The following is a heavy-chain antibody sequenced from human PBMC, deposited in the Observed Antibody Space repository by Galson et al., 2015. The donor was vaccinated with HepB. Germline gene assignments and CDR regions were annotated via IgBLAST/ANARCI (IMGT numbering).Heavy chain of an antibody. CDR1: GYTFTSYD. CDR2: MNPKTSNT. J-gene: IGHJ6*03. CDR3: ARARRGGDSTSSVQNHFYYYMDV. D-gene: IGHD2/OR15-2a*01. V-gene: IGHV1-8*01. Sequence: SVKVSCKASGYTFTSYDINWVRQATGQGLEWMGWMNPKTSNTGYAQKFQGRVTMTRNTSISTAYMELSSLRSEDTAVYFCARARRGGDSTSSVQNHFYYYMDVWGKGTTVSVSS.